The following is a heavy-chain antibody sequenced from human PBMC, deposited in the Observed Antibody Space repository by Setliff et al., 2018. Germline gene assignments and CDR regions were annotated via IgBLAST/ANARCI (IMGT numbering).Heavy chain of an antibody. CDR2: TIPNFGTT. D-gene: IGHD5-18*01. J-gene: IGHJ6*03. CDR1: GGTFSSYG. CDR3: AREGVDTRSSTDYRYYMDL. V-gene: IGHV1-69*05. Sequence: GASVKVSCKAPGGTFSSYGISWVRQAPGQGLEWLGGTIPNFGTTNYAQEFQGRVTIITDESTSTAYMELSSLRFEDTAVYYCAREGVDTRSSTDYRYYMDLWGKGTTVTVSS.